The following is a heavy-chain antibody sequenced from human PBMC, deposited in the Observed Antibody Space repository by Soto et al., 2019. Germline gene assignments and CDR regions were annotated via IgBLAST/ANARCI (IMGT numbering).Heavy chain of an antibody. Sequence: GGSLRLSCAASGFTFGSYWMSWVRQAPGKGLEWVANIKQDGSEKYYVDSVKGRFTISRDNAKNSLYLQMNGLRAEDTAVYYCARAAVWGQGTLVTVSS. V-gene: IGHV3-7*01. CDR3: ARAAV. CDR2: IKQDGSEK. CDR1: GFTFGSYW. D-gene: IGHD6-13*01. J-gene: IGHJ4*02.